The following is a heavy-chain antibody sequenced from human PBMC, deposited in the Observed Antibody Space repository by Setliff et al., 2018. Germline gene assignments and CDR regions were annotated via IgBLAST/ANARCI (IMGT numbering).Heavy chain of an antibody. J-gene: IGHJ3*02. Sequence: ASVKVSCKASGYTFTSYGFSWVRQAPGQGLEWMGWISVYNGKTKYAQKFQGRVTMTTDTSTSTAYMELRSLRSDDTAVYYCASLRLRYDAFDIWGQGTMVTVSS. V-gene: IGHV1-18*01. CDR1: GYTFTSYG. CDR3: ASLRLRYDAFDI. D-gene: IGHD4-17*01. CDR2: ISVYNGKT.